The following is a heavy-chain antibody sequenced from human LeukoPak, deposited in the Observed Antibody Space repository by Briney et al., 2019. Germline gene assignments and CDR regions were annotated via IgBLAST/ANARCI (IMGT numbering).Heavy chain of an antibody. J-gene: IGHJ5*02. CDR1: GGSFSGYY. CDR2: SNHSGST. CDR3: ARGTGYCSSTSCSRIDP. Sequence: PSETLSLTCAVYGGSFSGYYWSWIRQPPGKGLEWIGESNHSGSTNYNPSLKSRVTISVDTSKNQFSLKLSSVTAADTAVYYCARGTGYCSSTSCSRIDPWGQGTLVTVSS. D-gene: IGHD2-2*01. V-gene: IGHV4-34*01.